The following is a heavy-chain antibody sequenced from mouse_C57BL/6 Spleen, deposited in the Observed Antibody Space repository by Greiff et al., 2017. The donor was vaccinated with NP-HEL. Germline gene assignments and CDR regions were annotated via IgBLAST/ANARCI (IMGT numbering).Heavy chain of an antibody. CDR2: INYDGSST. V-gene: IGHV5-16*01. D-gene: IGHD1-1*01. Sequence: EVKLQESEGGLVQPGSSMKLSCTASGFTFSDYYMAWVRQVPEKGLEWVANINYDGSSTYYLDSLKSRFIISRDNAKNILYLQMSSLKSEDTATYYCARRYYGSYWYFDVWGTGTTVTVSS. J-gene: IGHJ1*03. CDR3: ARRYYGSYWYFDV. CDR1: GFTFSDYY.